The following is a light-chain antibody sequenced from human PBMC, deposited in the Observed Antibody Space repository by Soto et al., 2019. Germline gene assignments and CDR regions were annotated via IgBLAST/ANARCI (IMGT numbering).Light chain of an antibody. J-gene: IGLJ1*01. Sequence: QSALTQPPSASGSPGQSVTISCTGTSSDIGGYNYVSWYQQHPGKVPKLIIYEVIKRPSGVPDRFSGSRSGNTASLTVSGLQPEDEADYYFSSYTGTNDLYVFGTGTKVTVL. V-gene: IGLV2-8*01. CDR2: EVI. CDR1: SSDIGGYNY. CDR3: SSYTGTNDLYV.